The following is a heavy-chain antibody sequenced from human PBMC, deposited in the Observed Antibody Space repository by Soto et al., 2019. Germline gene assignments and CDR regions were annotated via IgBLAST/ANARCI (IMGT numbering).Heavy chain of an antibody. D-gene: IGHD2-8*01. CDR3: ARGVYCTNGVCYARNWFDP. Sequence: SETLSLTCTVSGGSISSYYWSWIRQPPGKGLEWIGYIYYSGSTNYNPSLKSRVTISVDTSKNQFSLKLSSVTAADTAVFYCARGVYCTNGVCYARNWFDPWGQGTLVTVSS. CDR1: GGSISSYY. V-gene: IGHV4-59*01. CDR2: IYYSGST. J-gene: IGHJ5*02.